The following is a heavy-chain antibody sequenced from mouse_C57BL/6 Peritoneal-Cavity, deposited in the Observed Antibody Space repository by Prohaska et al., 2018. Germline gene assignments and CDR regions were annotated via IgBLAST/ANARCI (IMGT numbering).Heavy chain of an antibody. CDR3: TDPPPGY. V-gene: IGHV6-3*01. Sequence: EVKLEESGGGLVQPGGSMKLSCVASGFTFSNYWMNWVRQSPEKGLEWVDQIRLKSDNYATQYAESVKGRFTVSRDDSKSSVYLQMNNVRAEDTGIYYCTDPPPGYWGQGNTRTVSS. CDR2: IRLKSDNYAT. J-gene: IGHJ2*01. CDR1: GFTFSNYW.